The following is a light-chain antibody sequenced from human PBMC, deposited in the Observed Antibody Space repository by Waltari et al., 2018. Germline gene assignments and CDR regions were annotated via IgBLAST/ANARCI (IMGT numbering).Light chain of an antibody. CDR3: QSYDSNTVI. CDR1: SGYIATHY. CDR2: NDD. V-gene: IGLV6-57*02. J-gene: IGLJ2*01. Sequence: FMLTQPHSVSESPGKTVTISCTGSSGYIATHYVQWYQHRPGRAPTTIIYNDDQRPSGVPDRFSGSIDSSSNTASLTISGLKTEDEADYYCQSYDSNTVIFGGGTKLTVL.